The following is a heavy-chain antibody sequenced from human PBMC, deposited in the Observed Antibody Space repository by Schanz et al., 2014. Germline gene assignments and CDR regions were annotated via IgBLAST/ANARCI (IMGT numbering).Heavy chain of an antibody. CDR2: MIGSGSSV. CDR3: AKDGRLPYYGTGSDFDY. D-gene: IGHD3-22*01. Sequence: EVQLEESGGGLVQPGGSLRISCAASGFTFSGYAMNWVRQAPGKGLEWVSRMIGSGSSVFYADSVKGRFTISRDNLKNTVYLQMNSLRAGDTAVYYCAKDGRLPYYGTGSDFDYWGQGTLVDVSS. V-gene: IGHV3-23*04. CDR1: GFTFSGYA. J-gene: IGHJ4*02.